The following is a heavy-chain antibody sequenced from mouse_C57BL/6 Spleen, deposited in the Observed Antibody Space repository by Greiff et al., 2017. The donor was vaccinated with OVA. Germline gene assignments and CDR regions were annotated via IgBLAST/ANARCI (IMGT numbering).Heavy chain of an antibody. D-gene: IGHD2-4*01. CDR3: ASYYDYDSWFAY. V-gene: IGHV5-16*01. CDR2: INYDGSST. J-gene: IGHJ3*01. CDR1: GFTFSDYY. Sequence: EVMLVESEGGLVQPGRSMKLSCTASGFTFSDYYMAWVRQVPEKGLEWVANINYDGSSTYYLDSLKSRFIISRDNAKNILYLQMSSLKSEDTATYYCASYYDYDSWFAYWGQGTLVTVSA.